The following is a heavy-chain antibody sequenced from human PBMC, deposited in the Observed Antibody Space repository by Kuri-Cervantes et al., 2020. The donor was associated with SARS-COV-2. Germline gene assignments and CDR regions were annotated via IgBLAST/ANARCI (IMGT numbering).Heavy chain of an antibody. CDR1: GYSISGSYY. CDR3: SRSRVPAAAAL. Sequence: SETLSLTCSVSGYSISGSYYWGWIRQSPGKGPEWIGSIFRSGTTYYNPSLRSRVYISLDTSKNQFFLNVTSVTAADTAVYYCSRSRVPAAAALWGQGTMVTVSS. J-gene: IGHJ3*01. CDR2: IFRSGTT. V-gene: IGHV4-38-2*02. D-gene: IGHD2-2*01.